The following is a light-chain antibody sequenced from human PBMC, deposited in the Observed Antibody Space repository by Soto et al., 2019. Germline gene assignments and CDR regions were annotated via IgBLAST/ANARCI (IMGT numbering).Light chain of an antibody. CDR1: SSNIGTNT. Sequence: QAVVTQPPSASGTPGQRVTISCSGSSSNIGTNTVNWYQQLPGTAPRVLIHNSNQRPSGVPDRFSGSKSGTSASLAISGLQPEDEADYYCGAWDDSLNGWVFGGGTKLTVL. CDR3: GAWDDSLNGWV. V-gene: IGLV1-44*01. CDR2: NSN. J-gene: IGLJ3*02.